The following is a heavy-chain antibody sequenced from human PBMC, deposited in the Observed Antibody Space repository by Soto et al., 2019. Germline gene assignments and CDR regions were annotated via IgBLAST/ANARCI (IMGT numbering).Heavy chain of an antibody. J-gene: IGHJ6*02. CDR3: ARTPNYYYYGMDV. Sequence: NPSETLSLTCTVSGGSISSYYWSWIRQPPGKGLEWIGYIYYSGSTNYNPSLKSRVTISVDTSKNQFSLKLSSVTAADTAVYYCARTPNYYYYGMDVWGQGTTVTVSS. V-gene: IGHV4-59*01. CDR2: IYYSGST. CDR1: GGSISSYY.